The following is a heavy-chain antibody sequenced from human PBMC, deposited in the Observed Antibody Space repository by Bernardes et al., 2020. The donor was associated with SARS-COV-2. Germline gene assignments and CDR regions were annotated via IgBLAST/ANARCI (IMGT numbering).Heavy chain of an antibody. V-gene: IGHV1-18*01. D-gene: IGHD6-13*01. Sequence: ASVKVSCKASGYTFSSYGISWVRQAPGQGLEWMGWISADNGNTDYAQKVQDRVTMTTDTSTSTAYMELRSLRSEDTAVYYCARGGAGSWFDGAFAIWGQGTMVTVSS. J-gene: IGHJ3*02. CDR1: GYTFSSYG. CDR2: ISADNGNT. CDR3: ARGGAGSWFDGAFAI.